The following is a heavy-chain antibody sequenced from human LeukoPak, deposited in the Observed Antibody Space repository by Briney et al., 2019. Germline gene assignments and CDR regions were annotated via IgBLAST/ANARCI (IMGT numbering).Heavy chain of an antibody. CDR2: INHSGST. Sequence: PSETLSLTCAVYGGSFSGYYWSWIRQPPGKGLEWIGEINHSGSTNYNPSLKSRVTISADTSKNQFSLKLSSVTAADAAVYYCARGGGGVAATAIDYWGQGTLVTVSS. CDR1: GGSFSGYY. V-gene: IGHV4-34*01. J-gene: IGHJ4*02. CDR3: ARGGGGVAATAIDY. D-gene: IGHD6-13*01.